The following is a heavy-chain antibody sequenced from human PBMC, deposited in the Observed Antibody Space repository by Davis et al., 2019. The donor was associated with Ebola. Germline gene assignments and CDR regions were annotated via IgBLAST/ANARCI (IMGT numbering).Heavy chain of an antibody. J-gene: IGHJ6*02. D-gene: IGHD5-18*01. CDR1: GFTFSSYG. CDR3: AKGGYSYGYRSGMDV. Sequence: GESLKISCAASGFTFSSYGMHWVRQAPGKGLEWVAVIWYDGSNKYYADFVKGRFTISRDNSKNTLYLQMNSLRAEDTAVYYCAKGGYSYGYRSGMDVWGQGTTVTVSS. CDR2: IWYDGSNK. V-gene: IGHV3-33*06.